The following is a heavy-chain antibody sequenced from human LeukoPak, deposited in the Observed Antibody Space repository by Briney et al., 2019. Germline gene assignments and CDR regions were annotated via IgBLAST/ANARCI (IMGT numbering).Heavy chain of an antibody. CDR3: ARDVVGADGDY. D-gene: IGHD1-26*01. J-gene: IGHJ4*02. CDR1: GFAFDDYA. CDR2: ISSSSSYI. Sequence: GGFLRLSCAASGFAFDDYAMNWVRQAPGKGLEWVSSISSSSSYIYYADSVKGRFTISRDNAKNSLYLQMNSLRAEDTAVYYCARDVVGADGDYWGQGTLVTVSS. V-gene: IGHV3-21*01.